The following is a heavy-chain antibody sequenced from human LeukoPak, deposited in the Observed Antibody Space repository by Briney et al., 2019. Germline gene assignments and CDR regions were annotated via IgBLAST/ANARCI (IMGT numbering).Heavy chain of an antibody. CDR2: ISSSSRYI. V-gene: IGHV3-21*01. D-gene: IGHD1-1*01. J-gene: IGHJ4*02. CDR1: GFTFSSYS. Sequence: GSLRLSCAASGFTFSSYSMNWVRQAPGKGLEWVSSISSSSRYIYYADSMKGRFTISRDNAKNSLYLQMNSLRAKDTAVYYCARDVFGTTGTTFDYRGQGTLVTVSS. CDR3: ARDVFGTTGTTFDY.